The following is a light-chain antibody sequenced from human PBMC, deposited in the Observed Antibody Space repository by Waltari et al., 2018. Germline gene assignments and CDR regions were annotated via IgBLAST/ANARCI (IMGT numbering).Light chain of an antibody. J-gene: IGLJ3*02. CDR3: SSYTSSSTLWV. CDR1: SSDAGTYTY. Sequence: QSALTQPASVSGSPGQSITISCTGTSSDAGTYTYVSWYQQHPGKAPKLMIYDVSNRPSGFSSRFSGSKSGNTASLTISGLQAEDEADYYCSSYTSSSTLWVFGGGTKLTVL. V-gene: IGLV2-14*03. CDR2: DVS.